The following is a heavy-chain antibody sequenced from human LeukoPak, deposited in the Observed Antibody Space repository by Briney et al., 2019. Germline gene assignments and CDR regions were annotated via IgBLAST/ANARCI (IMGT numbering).Heavy chain of an antibody. D-gene: IGHD3-10*01. V-gene: IGHV4-34*01. CDR1: GGSFSGYY. CDR2: INHSRST. Sequence: PSETLSLTCAVSGGSFSGYYWSWIPQTPGKGLEWIGEINHSRSTNYNPSLKNRVTISIDTSKSQFSLKLTSVTAADTAVYYCARSRDIYGSGSYYKPFQHWGQGTLVTVSS. CDR3: ARSRDIYGSGSYYKPFQH. J-gene: IGHJ1*01.